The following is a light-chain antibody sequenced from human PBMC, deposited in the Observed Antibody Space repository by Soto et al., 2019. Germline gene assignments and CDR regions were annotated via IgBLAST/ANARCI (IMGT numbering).Light chain of an antibody. CDR3: CSYAGHSLWV. Sequence: QSVLTQPRSVSGSPGQSVTISCTGTSSDVGGYNFVSWYQQHPGKAPKLMIYDVSKWPSGVPDRFSGSKSGNTASLTISGHHAEDEADYYCCSYAGHSLWVFGGGTKLTVL. CDR1: SSDVGGYNF. J-gene: IGLJ3*02. V-gene: IGLV2-11*01. CDR2: DVS.